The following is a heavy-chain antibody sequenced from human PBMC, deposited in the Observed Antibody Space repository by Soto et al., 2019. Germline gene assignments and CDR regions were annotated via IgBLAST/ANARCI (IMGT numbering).Heavy chain of an antibody. D-gene: IGHD3-10*01. J-gene: IGHJ4*02. CDR2: IYYSGST. Sequence: QVQLQESGPGLVKPSQTLSLTCTVSGGSISSGCYYWSWIRQHPGKGLEWIVYIYYSGSTYYNPSLKSRVTISVDTSKNQFSLKLSSVTAADTVVYYCERFSYYGSGSYPRTFDYWGQGTLVTVSS. CDR1: GGSISSGCYY. V-gene: IGHV4-31*03. CDR3: ERFSYYGSGSYPRTFDY.